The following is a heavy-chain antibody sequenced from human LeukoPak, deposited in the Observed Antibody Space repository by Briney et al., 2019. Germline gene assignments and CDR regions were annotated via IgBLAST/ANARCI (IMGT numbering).Heavy chain of an antibody. CDR1: GGSFSGYY. CDR2: INHSGST. D-gene: IGHD6-19*01. V-gene: IGHV4-34*01. Sequence: SETLSLTCAVSGGSFSGYYWSWIRQPPGKGLEWIGEINHSGSTNYNPSLRSRITVSVHTSKIQLSLKLSSVTAADTAVYYCARQWLVSPLFDYWGQGTLVSVSS. J-gene: IGHJ4*02. CDR3: ARQWLVSPLFDY.